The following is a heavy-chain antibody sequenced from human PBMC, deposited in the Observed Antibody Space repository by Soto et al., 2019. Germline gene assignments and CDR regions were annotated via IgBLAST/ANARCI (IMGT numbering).Heavy chain of an antibody. V-gene: IGHV1-46*01. J-gene: IGHJ4*02. CDR2: INASGGGT. CDR1: GYGFTSFY. D-gene: IGHD3-10*01. CDR3: ARALYVSGGYDFGY. Sequence: QVQLVQSGAEVKKPGASVKISCKASGYGFTSFYIHWVRQAPGQGVEWMGVINASGGGTSYTQKFLGRVTMSRDTSTTTDYMELSSLTSEDTAVYYCARALYVSGGYDFGYWGQRTLVSVSS.